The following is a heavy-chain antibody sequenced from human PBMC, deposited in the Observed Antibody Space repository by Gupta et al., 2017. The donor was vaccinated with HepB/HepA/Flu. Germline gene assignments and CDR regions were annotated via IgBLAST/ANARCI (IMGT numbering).Heavy chain of an antibody. CDR2: ISGSGGST. V-gene: IGHV3-23*01. CDR1: GFIFCSSA. D-gene: IGHD2-2*01. J-gene: IGHJ5*02. CDR3: AKGGYCSSTSCYGLGWFDP. Sequence: EVQLLESGGDLVQPGGSLRLSCAASGFIFCSSAASWVRPAPGKGLEGVSVISGSGGSTNYADSVKGRFTISRDNSKNRVYLQMNSLRAEDTALYYCAKGGYCSSTSCYGLGWFDPWGQGTLVTVSS.